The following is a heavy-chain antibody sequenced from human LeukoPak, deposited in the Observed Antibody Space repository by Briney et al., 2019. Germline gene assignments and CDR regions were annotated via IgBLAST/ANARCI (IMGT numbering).Heavy chain of an antibody. V-gene: IGHV1-3*01. D-gene: IGHD6-13*01. J-gene: IGHJ4*02. Sequence: ASVKVSCTASGYTFTSYAMHWVRQAPGQRLEWMGWINAGNGNTKYSQKFQGRVTITRDTSASTAYMELSSLRSEDTAVYYCARSANRHSSSWYSDYWGQGTLVTVSS. CDR2: INAGNGNT. CDR3: ARSANRHSSSWYSDY. CDR1: GYTFTSYA.